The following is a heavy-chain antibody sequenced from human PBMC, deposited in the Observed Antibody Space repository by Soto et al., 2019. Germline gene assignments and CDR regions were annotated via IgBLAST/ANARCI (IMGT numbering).Heavy chain of an antibody. CDR1: GGSITRGGYY. CDR3: ARVDSGGYAYFDY. J-gene: IGHJ4*02. CDR2: IYYSGST. D-gene: IGHD5-12*01. V-gene: IGHV4-31*03. Sequence: QVQLQESGPRLVKPSQTLSLTCTVSGGSITRGGYYWTWIRQHPGKGLEWIGYIYYSGSTYYNPSLKSRLTMSVDTSKNQFSLKLSSMTAADTAVYYCARVDSGGYAYFDYWGQGTPVTVSS.